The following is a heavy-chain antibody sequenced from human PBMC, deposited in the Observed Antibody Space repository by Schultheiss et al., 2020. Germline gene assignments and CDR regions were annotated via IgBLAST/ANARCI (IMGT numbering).Heavy chain of an antibody. Sequence: SQTLSLTCTVSGGSISSYYWSWIRQPAGKGLEWIGRIYTSGSTNYNPSLKSRVTISVDTSKNQFSLKLSSVTAADTAVYYCARALRDGYNYGWFDPWGQGTLVTVSS. CDR2: IYTSGST. V-gene: IGHV4-4*07. J-gene: IGHJ5*02. CDR1: GGSISSYY. D-gene: IGHD5-24*01. CDR3: ARALRDGYNYGWFDP.